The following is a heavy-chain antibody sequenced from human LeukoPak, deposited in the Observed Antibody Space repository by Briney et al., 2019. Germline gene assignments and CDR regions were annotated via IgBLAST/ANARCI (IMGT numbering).Heavy chain of an antibody. D-gene: IGHD3-22*01. J-gene: IGHJ4*02. V-gene: IGHV1-46*01. Sequence: ASVRVSCKASGYTFTSYYMHWVRQAPGQGLEWVGISNSSGCSTSYVQKCQGKVTMSRDTSTSTVYMELSSLRSEDTAVYCCASQPYYSSGYRFDHWGQGTLVTVSS. CDR2: SNSSGCST. CDR1: GYTFTSYY. CDR3: ASQPYYSSGYRFDH.